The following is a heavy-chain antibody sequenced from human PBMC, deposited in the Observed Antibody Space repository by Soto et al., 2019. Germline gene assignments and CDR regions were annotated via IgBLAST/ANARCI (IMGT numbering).Heavy chain of an antibody. CDR1: GFTFSSYA. CDR3: AKDGPPGSTPLRNWFDP. V-gene: IGHV3-23*01. Sequence: GGSLRLSCAASGFTFSSYAMSWVRQAPGKGLEWVSAISGSGGSTYYADSVKGRFTISRDNSKNTLYLQMNSLRAEDTAVYYCAKDGPPGSTPLRNWFDPWGQGTLVTVSS. D-gene: IGHD4-17*01. J-gene: IGHJ5*02. CDR2: ISGSGGST.